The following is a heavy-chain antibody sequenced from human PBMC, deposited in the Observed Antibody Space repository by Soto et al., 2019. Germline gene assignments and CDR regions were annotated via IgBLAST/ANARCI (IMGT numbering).Heavy chain of an antibody. V-gene: IGHV3-23*01. CDR3: AKVTSSGYSFDAFDI. CDR2: ISGSGGST. CDR1: GGSISSSSYY. D-gene: IGHD3-22*01. J-gene: IGHJ3*02. Sequence: ETLSLTCTVSGGSISSSSYYWGWIRQAPGKGLEWVSAISGSGGSTYYADSVKGRFTISRDNSKDTLYLQMNSLRAEDTAVYYCAKVTSSGYSFDAFDIWGQGTMVTVSS.